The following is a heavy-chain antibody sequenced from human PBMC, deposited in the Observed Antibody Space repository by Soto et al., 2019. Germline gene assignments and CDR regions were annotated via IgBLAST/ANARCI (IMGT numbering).Heavy chain of an antibody. CDR3: ASGYSSSWYWFDP. V-gene: IGHV5-51*01. Sequence: LKISCKGSGYSFTSYWIGWVRQMPGKGLEWMGIIYPGDSDTRYSPSFQGQVTISADKSISTAYLQWSSLKASDTAMYYCASGYSSSWYWFDPWGQGTLVTVSS. CDR1: GYSFTSYW. J-gene: IGHJ5*02. CDR2: IYPGDSDT. D-gene: IGHD6-13*01.